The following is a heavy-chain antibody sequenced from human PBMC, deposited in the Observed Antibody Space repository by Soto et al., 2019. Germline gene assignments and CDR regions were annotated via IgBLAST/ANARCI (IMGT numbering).Heavy chain of an antibody. CDR2: IKHSGST. CDR1: GGSFSGYY. J-gene: IGHJ5*02. CDR3: ARGRVAARPLDP. V-gene: IGHV4-34*01. D-gene: IGHD6-6*01. Sequence: QVQLQQWGAGLLKPSETLSLTCAVYGGSFSGYYWSWIRQPPGKGLEWIGEIKHSGSTNYTPSLKSRVTISVDTSKNQFSLKLSSVTAADTAVYYCARGRVAARPLDPWGQGTLVTVSS.